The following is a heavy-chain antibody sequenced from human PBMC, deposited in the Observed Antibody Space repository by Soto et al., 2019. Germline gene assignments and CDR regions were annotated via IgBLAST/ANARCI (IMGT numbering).Heavy chain of an antibody. CDR2: ISSYNGNT. Sequence: ASVKVSCKASGYTFTSYGISWVRQAPGQGLEWMGWISSYNGNTNYAQKLQGRVTMTTDTSTSTAYMELRSLRSDDTAVYYCARDSIPMSGSTWTYYGMDVWGQGTTVTVSS. J-gene: IGHJ6*01. D-gene: IGHD1-26*01. CDR1: GYTFTSYG. V-gene: IGHV1-18*04. CDR3: ARDSIPMSGSTWTYYGMDV.